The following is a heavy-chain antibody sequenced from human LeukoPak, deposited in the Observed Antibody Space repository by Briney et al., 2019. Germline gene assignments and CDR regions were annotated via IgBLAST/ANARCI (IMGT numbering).Heavy chain of an antibody. CDR1: GYTFTGYY. CDR3: ARLVNYYDSSRDY. J-gene: IGHJ4*02. D-gene: IGHD3-22*01. CDR2: INPNSGGT. V-gene: IGHV1-2*02. Sequence: ASVKVSCKASGYTFTGYYMHWVRQAPGQGLEWMGWINPNSGGTNYAQKFQGGVTMTRDTSISTAYMELSRLRSDDTAVYYCARLVNYYDSSRDYWGQGTLVTVSS.